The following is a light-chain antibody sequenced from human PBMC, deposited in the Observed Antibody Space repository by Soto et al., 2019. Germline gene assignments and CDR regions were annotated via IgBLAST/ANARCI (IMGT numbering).Light chain of an antibody. CDR2: AAS. J-gene: IGKJ5*01. Sequence: IQLTQSPSSLSASVGDRVTISCRASQDISTHLAWFAQKPGRAPHLLIYAASTLHSGVPSRFSGSGSGTDFTLTISSLQPEDFATYYCPHLNTYPITFGPRTRLHIK. CDR3: PHLNTYPIT. CDR1: QDISTH. V-gene: IGKV1-9*01.